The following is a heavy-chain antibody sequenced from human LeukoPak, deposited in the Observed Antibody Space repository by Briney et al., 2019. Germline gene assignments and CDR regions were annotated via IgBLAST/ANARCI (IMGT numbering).Heavy chain of an antibody. CDR1: GGSIISTLYY. CDR3: VQMSTRWYFDY. D-gene: IGHD5-24*01. CDR2: IYYSGNT. V-gene: IGHV4-39*01. J-gene: IGHJ4*02. Sequence: SETLSLTCTVSGGSIISTLYYWGWIRQPPGKGLEWIGSIYYSGNTYSNPSLRSRLTMSVHTSKNQLSLNLSSVTAADTAVYYCVQMSTRWYFDYWGQGTLATVS.